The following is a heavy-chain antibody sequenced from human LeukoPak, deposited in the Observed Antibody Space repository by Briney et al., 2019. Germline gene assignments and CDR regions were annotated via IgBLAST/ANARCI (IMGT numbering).Heavy chain of an antibody. CDR3: ARDDGSGPMGPNYGMDV. J-gene: IGHJ6*02. CDR1: RFTFSSYD. V-gene: IGHV3-33*01. CDR2: IWYDGSNK. Sequence: GGSLRLSCVASRFTFSSYDMHWVRQAPGKGLEWVAVIWYDGSNKYYADSVKGRFTISRDYSKNTLYLQMNSLRAEDTAVYYCARDDGSGPMGPNYGMDVWGQGTTVTVSS. D-gene: IGHD3-10*01.